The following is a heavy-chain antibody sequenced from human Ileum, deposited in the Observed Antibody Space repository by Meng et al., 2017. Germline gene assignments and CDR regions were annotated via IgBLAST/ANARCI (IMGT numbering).Heavy chain of an antibody. J-gene: IGHJ4*02. V-gene: IGHV3-21*01. D-gene: IGHD2-15*01. CDR1: GFTFSSYS. Sequence: GESLKISCAASGFTFSSYSMNWVRQAPGKGLEWVSSISSGSSYIYYAGSVKGRFTISRDNAKNSLYLQMNSLRVEDTAVYYCARERYCSGDSCYSLYNFDYWGQGTLVTVSS. CDR2: ISSGSSYI. CDR3: ARERYCSGDSCYSLYNFDY.